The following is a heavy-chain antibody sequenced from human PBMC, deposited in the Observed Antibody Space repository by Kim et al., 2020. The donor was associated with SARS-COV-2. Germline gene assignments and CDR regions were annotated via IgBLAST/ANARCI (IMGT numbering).Heavy chain of an antibody. CDR1: GFTFSSYG. CDR3: TKDKAVVDSNYGMDV. V-gene: IGHV3-30*18. CDR2: ISYEGSNK. Sequence: GGSLRRSCAASGFTFSSYGMHWVRQAPGKGLEWVAVISYEGSNKHYADSVKGRFTISRDNSKNTLYLQMNSLRVEDTAVYYCTKDKAVVDSNYGMDVWG. J-gene: IGHJ6*02. D-gene: IGHD2-2*01.